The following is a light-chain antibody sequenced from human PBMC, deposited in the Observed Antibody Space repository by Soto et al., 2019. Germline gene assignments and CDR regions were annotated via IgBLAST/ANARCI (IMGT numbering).Light chain of an antibody. V-gene: IGKV1-5*03. Sequence: DIQMTQSPSTLSASVGDRVTITCRASQSISCSLAWYQQKPGKAPKLLIYEASNLKSGVPSRFSGSGSGTEYTLTISSLQPDDSASYYCQQYNGYWTFGQGTSVEIK. J-gene: IGKJ1*01. CDR1: QSISCS. CDR3: QQYNGYWT. CDR2: EAS.